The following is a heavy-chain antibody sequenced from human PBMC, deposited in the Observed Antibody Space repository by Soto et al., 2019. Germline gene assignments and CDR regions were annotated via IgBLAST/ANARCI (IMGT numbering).Heavy chain of an antibody. CDR3: AREWGLLPYYVMNV. Sequence: LETLSLTCIVSCGSITSYHWCWIRQFPGKGLEWIAYTSYTGSTNYNPSLPSRVTISIDTSKNDFSLNLSSVTAADTAVYFCAREWGLLPYYVMNVWGHGTAVTVSS. CDR2: TSYTGST. J-gene: IGHJ6*02. CDR1: CGSITSYH. V-gene: IGHV4-59*01. D-gene: IGHD7-27*01.